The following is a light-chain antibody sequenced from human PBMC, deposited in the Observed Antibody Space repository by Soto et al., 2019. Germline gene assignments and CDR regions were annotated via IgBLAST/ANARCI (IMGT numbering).Light chain of an antibody. V-gene: IGKV3-20*01. Sequence: EIVLTQSPGTLSVSPGERATLSCRASQRISSTHLAWYQHKPGQAPRLLIYGSSTRATGVPDRFSGSGSGTDFILTIAGLEPEDFAVYCCQLYATSPPLYIFGQGTKLEIK. CDR3: QLYATSPPLYI. CDR2: GSS. CDR1: QRISSTH. J-gene: IGKJ2*01.